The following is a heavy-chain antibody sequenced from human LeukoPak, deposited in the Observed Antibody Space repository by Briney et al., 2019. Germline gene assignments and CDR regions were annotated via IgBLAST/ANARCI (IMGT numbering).Heavy chain of an antibody. CDR2: FDREDGGT. J-gene: IGHJ3*02. D-gene: IGHD3-3*01. Sequence: ASVKVSCKSSGYTFTIYYVHWLRQAPGKGLEWMGGFDREDGGTIYARKFQGRVTMTEDTSTDTAYMELSSLASEDTAVYYCATHTISGVVTYAFQMWGRGTLVTVSS. V-gene: IGHV1-24*01. CDR3: ATHTISGVVTYAFQM. CDR1: GYTFTIYY.